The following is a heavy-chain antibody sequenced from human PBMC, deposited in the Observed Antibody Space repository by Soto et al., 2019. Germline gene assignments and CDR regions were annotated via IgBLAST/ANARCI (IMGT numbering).Heavy chain of an antibody. D-gene: IGHD4-4*01. J-gene: IGHJ6*03. CDR3: AKADSNYAGRFSYYYMDV. CDR2: ISGYNGNT. V-gene: IGHV1-18*01. Sequence: QVQLVQSGTEVKKPGASVKVSCKASGYTFRSDGISWVRQAPGQGLEWMGWISGYNGNTHYSQKFQGKVTMTTDTSTSTAYMELRNLRSDDTAVYYCAKADSNYAGRFSYYYMDVWGTGTMVTVSS. CDR1: GYTFRSDG.